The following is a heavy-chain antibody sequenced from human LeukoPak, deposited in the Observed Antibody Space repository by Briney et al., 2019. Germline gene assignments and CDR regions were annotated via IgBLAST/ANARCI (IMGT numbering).Heavy chain of an antibody. J-gene: IGHJ4*02. D-gene: IGHD6-19*01. V-gene: IGHV4-34*01. CDR1: GGSFSGYY. Sequence: SETLSLTCAVYGGSFSGYYWSWIRQPPGKGLEWIGEINHSGSTNYNPSLKSRVTISVDTSKNQFSLKLSSVTAADTAVYYRARVSSSGWLGFDYWGQGTLVTVSS. CDR3: ARVSSSGWLGFDY. CDR2: INHSGST.